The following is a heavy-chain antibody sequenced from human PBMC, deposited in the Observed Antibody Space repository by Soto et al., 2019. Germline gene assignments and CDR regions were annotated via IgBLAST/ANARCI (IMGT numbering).Heavy chain of an antibody. CDR3: ARLVRGKAYYDILTGYYPSDY. V-gene: IGHV4-39*01. CDR1: GGSISSSSYY. Sequence: ASETLSLTCTVSGGSISSSSYYWGWIRQPPGKGLEWIGSIYYSGSTYYNPSLKSRVTISVDTSKNQFSLKLSSVTAADTAVYYCARLVRGKAYYDILTGYYPSDYWGQGTLVTVSS. D-gene: IGHD3-9*01. J-gene: IGHJ4*02. CDR2: IYYSGST.